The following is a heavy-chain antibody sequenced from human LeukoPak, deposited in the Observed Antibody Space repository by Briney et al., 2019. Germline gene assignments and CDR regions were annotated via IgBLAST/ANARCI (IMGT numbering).Heavy chain of an antibody. CDR1: GFTFSSYG. D-gene: IGHD3-22*01. CDR2: IWYDGSNK. Sequence: GRSLRLSCAASGFTFSSYGMHWVRQAPGKGLEWVAVIWYDGSNKYYADSVKGRFTISRDNSKNTLYLQMNSLRAEDTAVYYCASGEYCYDSSGYHAHDYWGQGTLVTVSS. CDR3: ASGEYCYDSSGYHAHDY. V-gene: IGHV3-33*01. J-gene: IGHJ4*02.